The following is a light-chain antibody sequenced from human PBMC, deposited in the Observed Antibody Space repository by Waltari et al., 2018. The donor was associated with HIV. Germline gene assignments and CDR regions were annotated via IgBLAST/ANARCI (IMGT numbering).Light chain of an antibody. CDR1: SSNIGRNT. CDR3: AAWDDSLNGYV. CDR2: VNG. V-gene: IGLV1-44*01. Sequence: QSVLTQPPSTSGAPGQTVTIPCSGSSSNIGRNTVTWSQKLPGTAPRLLIFVNGRRPSGVPDRFSGSKSGTSASLAISRLQSEDDGDYFCAAWDDSLNGYVFGTGTKVIV. J-gene: IGLJ1*01.